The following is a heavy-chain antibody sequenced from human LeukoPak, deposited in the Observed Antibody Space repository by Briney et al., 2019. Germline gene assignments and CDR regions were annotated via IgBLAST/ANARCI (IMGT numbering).Heavy chain of an antibody. J-gene: IGHJ4*02. CDR1: GGSVISGSYF. CDR2: FFYTGST. D-gene: IGHD6-13*01. CDR3: ARDAAAQQLVHYFDC. Sequence: SETLSLTCSVSGGSVISGSYFWSWIRQPPGKGLEWIGYFFYTGSTNYNPSLKSRVTISVDTSKNYFSLKLRSVTAADTAVYFCARDAAAQQLVHYFDCWGQGSLVTVSS. V-gene: IGHV4-61*03.